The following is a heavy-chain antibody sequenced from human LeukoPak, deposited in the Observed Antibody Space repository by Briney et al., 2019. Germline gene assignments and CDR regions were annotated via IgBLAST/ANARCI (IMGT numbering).Heavy chain of an antibody. V-gene: IGHV3-23*01. CDR3: AKDRGGYGSAFDI. CDR1: GFTFGSYA. D-gene: IGHD5-12*01. Sequence: PGGSLRLSCAASGFTFGSYAMSWVRQAPGKGLEWVSVISGSGGTTYYADSVKGRFTISRDNSKNTLYLQMNSLRAEDTAVYYCAKDRGGYGSAFDIWGQGTMVTVSS. CDR2: ISGSGGTT. J-gene: IGHJ3*02.